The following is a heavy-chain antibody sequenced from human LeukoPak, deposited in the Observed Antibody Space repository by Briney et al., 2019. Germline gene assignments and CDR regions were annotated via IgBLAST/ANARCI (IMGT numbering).Heavy chain of an antibody. CDR1: GGSISSGGYS. V-gene: IGHV4-30-2*01. D-gene: IGHD3-10*01. J-gene: IGHJ5*02. CDR2: IYHSGST. CDR3: ARVHLWFGEST. Sequence: SETLSLTCAVSGGSISSGGYSWSWIRQPPGKGLEWIGYIYHSGSTYYNPSLKSRVTISVDTSKNQFSLKLSSVTAADTAVYYCARVHLWFGESTWGQGTLVTVSS.